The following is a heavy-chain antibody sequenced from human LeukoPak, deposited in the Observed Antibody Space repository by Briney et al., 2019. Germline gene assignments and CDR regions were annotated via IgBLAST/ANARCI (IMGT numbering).Heavy chain of an antibody. CDR3: VREAMFERSLDR. Sequence: GGSLRLSCEVSGFTFRRYWMHWVRQVPGKGLLWVAGTNTAGTITTYADSVQGRFTMSRDNGQEKLFLQLTSLRVEDTAVYFCVREAMFERSLDRWGQGTLVTVSS. CDR1: GFTFRRYW. V-gene: IGHV3-74*01. CDR2: TNTAGTIT. J-gene: IGHJ4*02. D-gene: IGHD1-14*01.